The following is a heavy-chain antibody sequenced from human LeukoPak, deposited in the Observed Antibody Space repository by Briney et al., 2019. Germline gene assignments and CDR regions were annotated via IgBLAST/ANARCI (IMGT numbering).Heavy chain of an antibody. Sequence: PGGSLRLSCAASGFTFSSYAMSWVRQAPGKGLEWVSGISGSGDSTYYADSVKGRFIISRDNSKNTLYLQMNSLRAEDTAVYYCARASAYYTYFDYWGQGTLVIVSS. CDR1: GFTFSSYA. CDR3: ARASAYYTYFDY. J-gene: IGHJ4*02. D-gene: IGHD3-3*01. CDR2: ISGSGDST. V-gene: IGHV3-23*01.